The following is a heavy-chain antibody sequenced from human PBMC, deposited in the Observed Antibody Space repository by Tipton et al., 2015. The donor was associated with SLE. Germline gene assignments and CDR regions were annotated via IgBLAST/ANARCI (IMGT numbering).Heavy chain of an antibody. V-gene: IGHV4-59*01. CDR1: GGSISSYY. CDR2: IYYSGST. CDR3: ARDLRGSGSYSHYYYGMDV. D-gene: IGHD3-10*01. J-gene: IGHJ6*02. Sequence: TLSLTCTVSGGSISSYYWSWIRQPPGKGLEWIGYIYYSGSTNYNHSLKSRDTISVDTSKNQISLKLSSVTAADTAVYYCARDLRGSGSYSHYYYGMDVWGQGTTVTVSS.